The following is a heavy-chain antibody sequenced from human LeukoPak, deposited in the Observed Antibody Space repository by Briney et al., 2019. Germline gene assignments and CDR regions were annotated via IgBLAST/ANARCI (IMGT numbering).Heavy chain of an antibody. CDR1: GFTFSDYY. CDR3: ASSPITAPGTLDV. V-gene: IGHV3-11*04. D-gene: IGHD6-13*01. J-gene: IGHJ6*04. Sequence: GGSLRLSCTASGFTFSDYYINWIRQAPGQGLEWISYISSSGDNIYYAHTVKGRFTISTDNAKNSLYLQMNSLRAEDTAVYYCASSPITAPGTLDVWGKGTTVTVSS. CDR2: ISSSGDNI.